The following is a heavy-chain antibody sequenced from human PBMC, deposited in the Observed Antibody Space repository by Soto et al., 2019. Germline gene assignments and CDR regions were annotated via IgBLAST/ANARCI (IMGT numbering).Heavy chain of an antibody. J-gene: IGHJ4*02. Sequence: GSLRLSCAASGFPFSTYEMTWARQAPGKGLEWVAAIVSGGITYYADSVKGRFTISRDNSRNMLFLQMNSLRAEDTAVYYCSKGSHFDYWGQGTRVTVSS. V-gene: IGHV3-23*01. CDR1: GFPFSTYE. CDR3: SKGSHFDY. CDR2: IVSGGIT.